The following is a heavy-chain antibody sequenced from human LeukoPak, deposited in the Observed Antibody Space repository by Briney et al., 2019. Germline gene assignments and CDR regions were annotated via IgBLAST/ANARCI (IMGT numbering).Heavy chain of an antibody. CDR3: ARGLNYYDSSGGFDP. J-gene: IGHJ5*02. D-gene: IGHD3-22*01. Sequence: SQTLSLTCTVSGGSISSGGYYWSWIRQHPGKGLEWIGYIYYSGSTYYNPSLKSRVTISVDTSKNQFSLKLSSVTAADTAVYYCARGLNYYDSSGGFDPWAREPWSPSPQ. CDR1: GGSISSGGYY. CDR2: IYYSGST. V-gene: IGHV4-31*03.